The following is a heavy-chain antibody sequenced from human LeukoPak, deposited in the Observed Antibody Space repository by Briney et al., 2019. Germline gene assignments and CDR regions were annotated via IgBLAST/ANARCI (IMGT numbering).Heavy chain of an antibody. Sequence: GGSLRLSCAASGFTFSSYGMHWVRQAPGKGLEWVAVIWYDGSNKYYADSVKGRFTISRDNSKNTLYLQMNSLRAEDTAVYYCARVREVPIGDFVWGSYRTWGQGTLVTVSS. CDR1: GFTFSSYG. CDR3: ARVREVPIGDFVWGSYRT. D-gene: IGHD3-16*02. J-gene: IGHJ5*02. CDR2: IWYDGSNK. V-gene: IGHV3-33*01.